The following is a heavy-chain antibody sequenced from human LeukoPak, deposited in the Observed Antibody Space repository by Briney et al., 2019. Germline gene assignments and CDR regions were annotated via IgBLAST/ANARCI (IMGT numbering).Heavy chain of an antibody. J-gene: IGHJ4*02. CDR2: INPSGGST. Sequence: ASVKVSCKASGYTFTSYYMHWVRQAPGQGLEWMGIINPSGGSTSYAQKFQGRVTMTRDTSTSTVYMELSSLRSEDTAVYYCATLGGYCSSTSCQCGDYWGQGTLVTVSS. D-gene: IGHD2-2*01. CDR1: GYTFTSYY. CDR3: ATLGGYCSSTSCQCGDY. V-gene: IGHV1-46*01.